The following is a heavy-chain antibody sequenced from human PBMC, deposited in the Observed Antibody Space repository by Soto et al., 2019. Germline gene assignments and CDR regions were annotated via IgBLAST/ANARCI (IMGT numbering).Heavy chain of an antibody. D-gene: IGHD3-10*01. CDR1: GFTFSSYG. Sequence: GGSLRLSCAASGFTFSSYGMHWVRQAPGKGLEWVAVIWYDGSNKYYADSVKGRFTISRDNSKNTLYLQMNSLRAEDTAVYYCARDRARKIRGVTDKYYYYYYGMDVWGQGTTVTVSS. J-gene: IGHJ6*02. CDR3: ARDRARKIRGVTDKYYYYYYGMDV. V-gene: IGHV3-33*01. CDR2: IWYDGSNK.